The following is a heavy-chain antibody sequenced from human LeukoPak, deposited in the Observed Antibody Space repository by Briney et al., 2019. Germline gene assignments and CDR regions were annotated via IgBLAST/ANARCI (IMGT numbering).Heavy chain of an antibody. CDR3: SSGGITIYYADSGKVRFTISRYNAKISLYLQMSTPRAEATAVYYCAELCITRIGGV. CDR1: GFTFSSYE. CDR2: ISSSGSTI. D-gene: IGHD2-15*01. V-gene: IGHV3-48*03. J-gene: IGHJ6*04. Sequence: GRSLRLSCAASGFTFSSYEKNWVRQAPGTGLEWVSYISSSGSTIYYEDSVMGRFTISGVNATNSLYLQLISPMTADKAVYYLSSGGITIYYADSGKVRFTISRYNAKISLYLQMSTPRAEATAVYYCAELCITRIGGVWGKGTTVTISS.